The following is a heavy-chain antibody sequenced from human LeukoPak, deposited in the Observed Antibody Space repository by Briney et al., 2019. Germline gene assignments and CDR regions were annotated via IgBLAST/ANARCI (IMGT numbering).Heavy chain of an antibody. CDR1: GFSFSTYA. CDR2: VRYDGSNT. J-gene: IGHJ4*02. CDR3: VKNPQPYYCRSPSCFGGYFDY. Sequence: PGGSLRLSCAASGFSFSTYAIHWVRQAPGKGLEWVAIVRYDGSNTRYADSVKGRLTISRDNSRSMLYLQMDRLRDEDTAMYYCVKNPQPYYCRSPSCFGGYFDYWGQGTLVTVTS. D-gene: IGHD3-10*01. V-gene: IGHV3-30*02.